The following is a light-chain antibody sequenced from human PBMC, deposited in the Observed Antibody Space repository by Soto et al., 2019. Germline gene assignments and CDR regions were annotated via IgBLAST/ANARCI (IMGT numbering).Light chain of an antibody. J-gene: IGKJ2*01. CDR2: GAA. CDR1: HSINSFY. CDR3: QHYGSSRYT. V-gene: IGKV3-20*01. Sequence: EIVLTQSPGTLSLSPGERDTLSCRASHSINSFYLAWYQQKPGQAPRLLIYGAANRATGIPDRFSGSGSGTDFTLTSSRLEPEDFAVYYCQHYGSSRYTFGQGTKLEIK.